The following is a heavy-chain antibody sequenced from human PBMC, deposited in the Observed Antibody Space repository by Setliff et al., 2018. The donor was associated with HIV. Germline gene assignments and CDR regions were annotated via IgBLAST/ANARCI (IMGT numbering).Heavy chain of an antibody. J-gene: IGHJ5*02. CDR2: VTNTGDT. CDR1: GDSINTPFW. D-gene: IGHD1-26*01. CDR3: AKGSGPPWFDP. V-gene: IGHV4-4*07. Sequence: PSETLSLTCTVSGDSINTPFWWSWIRQPAGKGLERIGRVTNTGDTSYNPSLKSRVTISMDTSKNLFSLKLTSVTAADTALYFCAKGSGPPWFDPWGQGTLVTVS.